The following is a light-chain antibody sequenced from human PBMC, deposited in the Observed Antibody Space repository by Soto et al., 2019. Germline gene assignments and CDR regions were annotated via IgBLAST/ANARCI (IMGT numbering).Light chain of an antibody. Sequence: EIVLTQSPGTLSLSPGERATLSCRASQSVSSSYLAWYQQKPGQAPRLFIYGASRRATGIPDRFSGSGSGSDFTLTISRLQPEDFAVYYCQQYGSSVTFGGRTKVEIK. CDR2: GAS. CDR3: QQYGSSVT. V-gene: IGKV3-20*01. J-gene: IGKJ4*01. CDR1: QSVSSSY.